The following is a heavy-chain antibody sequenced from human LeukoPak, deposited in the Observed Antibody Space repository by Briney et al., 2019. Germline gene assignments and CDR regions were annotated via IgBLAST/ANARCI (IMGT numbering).Heavy chain of an antibody. CDR2: ISHSGSSI. V-gene: IGHV3-48*03. CDR1: GFTFSSYE. CDR3: ARDAWDAFDV. Sequence: PGGSLRLSCAASGFTFSSYEMNWVRQAPGKGLEWISYISHSGSSIYYAAPVKGRFTVSRDNAKNSLFLQMNSLRAEDTAIYYCARDAWDAFDVWGQGTMVTVSS. J-gene: IGHJ3*01.